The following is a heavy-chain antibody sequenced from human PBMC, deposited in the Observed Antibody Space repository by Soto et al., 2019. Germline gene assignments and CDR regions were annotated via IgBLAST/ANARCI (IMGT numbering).Heavy chain of an antibody. V-gene: IGHV2-5*02. CDR1: GLSLSTIGEG. CDR3: VQTRCGGDCLQSYSSHSYYGLDV. CDR2: VYWDDDK. J-gene: IGHJ6*02. D-gene: IGHD2-21*02. Sequence: QITLKESGPTLVKPTQTLTLTCTFSGLSLSTIGEGVGWIRQPPGKALEWLALVYWDDDKRHSPSLKSRLTITKDTSVNQVVLTMTNMGPVDTATYYCVQTRCGGDCLQSYSSHSYYGLDVWGQGTTVTVSS.